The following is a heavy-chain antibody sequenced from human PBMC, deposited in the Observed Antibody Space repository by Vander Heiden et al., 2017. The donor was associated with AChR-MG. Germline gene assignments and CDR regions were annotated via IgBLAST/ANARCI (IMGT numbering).Heavy chain of an antibody. CDR2: IYPGDSDT. Sequence: EVQLVQSGAEVKKPGESLKISCKGSGYSFTSYWIGWVRQMPGKGLEWMGIIYPGDSDTRYSPSFQGQVTTSADKSISTAYLQWSSLKASDTAMYYCARLGSSTSYYYYYMDVWGKGTTVTVSS. CDR3: ARLGSSTSYYYYYMDV. J-gene: IGHJ6*03. D-gene: IGHD2-2*01. V-gene: IGHV5-51*01. CDR1: GYSFTSYW.